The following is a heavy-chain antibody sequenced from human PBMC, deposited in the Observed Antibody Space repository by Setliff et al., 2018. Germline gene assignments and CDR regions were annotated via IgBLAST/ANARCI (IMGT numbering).Heavy chain of an antibody. Sequence: PSETLSLTCSVYGESFSNNYWSWIRQPPGEGLEWIGESDHSGSTHYNPSLKSRVTISVDTSTNQFSLKLRSVTAADTAVYYCARLSWDGLRYHGLDVWGQGTTVTV. CDR2: SDHSGST. V-gene: IGHV4-34*01. CDR3: ARLSWDGLRYHGLDV. CDR1: GESFSNNY. J-gene: IGHJ6*02. D-gene: IGHD3-10*01.